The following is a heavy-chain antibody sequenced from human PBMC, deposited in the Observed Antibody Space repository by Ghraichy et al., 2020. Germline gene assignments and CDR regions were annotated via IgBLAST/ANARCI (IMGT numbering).Heavy chain of an antibody. Sequence: GSLSLTCTVSGGSISSSSFYWGWIRQPPGKGLEWIGSIYYSGSTYYNPSLKSRVTISVDTSKNQFCLKLSSLTAADTAVYYCARDGSSVYDWSIGMDVWGQGTTVAVSS. J-gene: IGHJ6*02. V-gene: IGHV4-39*07. CDR2: IYYSGST. CDR3: ARDGSSVYDWSIGMDV. D-gene: IGHD5/OR15-5a*01. CDR1: GGSISSSSFY.